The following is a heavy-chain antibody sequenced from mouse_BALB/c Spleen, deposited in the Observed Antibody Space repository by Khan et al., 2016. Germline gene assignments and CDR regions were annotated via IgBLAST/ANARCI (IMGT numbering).Heavy chain of an antibody. CDR3: ARSYYGYFALDY. Sequence: LQESGAELPRPGASVKMSCKASGYTFTDYYINWLKQSTGPGLEWIGEIFPGSGKTYYNEKSKDQATLTEDESSSTAYMQLSSLTSEDSAVYFCARSYYGYFALDYWGQGTSVTVSS. D-gene: IGHD1-2*01. CDR2: IFPGSGKT. V-gene: IGHV1-77*01. CDR1: GYTFTDYY. J-gene: IGHJ4*01.